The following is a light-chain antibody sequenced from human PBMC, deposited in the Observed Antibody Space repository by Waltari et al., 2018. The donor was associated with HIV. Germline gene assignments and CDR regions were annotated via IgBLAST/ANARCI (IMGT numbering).Light chain of an antibody. Sequence: EIVMTQSPVTLSVSPGERATLSCRASQSVSSDLAWFQQKPGQAPTLLIYGASNRATGIPARFSGSGSGTEFTLTIGSLQSEDFAVYYCQQYNNWPRTFGQGTKVEIK. J-gene: IGKJ1*01. CDR3: QQYNNWPRT. V-gene: IGKV3-15*01. CDR1: QSVSSD. CDR2: GAS.